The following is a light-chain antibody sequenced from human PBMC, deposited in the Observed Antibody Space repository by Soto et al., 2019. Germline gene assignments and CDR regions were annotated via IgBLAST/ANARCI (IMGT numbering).Light chain of an antibody. CDR2: DAS. CDR1: QSISSW. Sequence: IHMTHSPSTLSASLGDRVTITCRASQSISSWLAWYQQKPGKAPKLLIYDASSLESGVPSRFSGNRSGTEFTLTISSLQPDDFATYYCQQYNSYSWTFGQGTKVDIK. CDR3: QQYNSYSWT. J-gene: IGKJ1*01. V-gene: IGKV1-5*01.